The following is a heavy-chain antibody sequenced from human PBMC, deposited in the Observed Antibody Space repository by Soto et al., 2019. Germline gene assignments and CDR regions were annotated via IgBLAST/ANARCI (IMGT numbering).Heavy chain of an antibody. V-gene: IGHV4-31*03. CDR3: ARGGPVSVSPAWQLLGYFDY. Sequence: QVHLQESGPGQVRPSQTLSLSCSVSGGSISRGAYFWTWIRQFPGKGLEWIAYISYTGATYYNPSLKSRVTILAATSKNQFSLKLNSVTSADTAVYYCARGGPVSVSPAWQLLGYFDYWGQGTLVTVSS. J-gene: IGHJ4*02. CDR1: GGSISRGAYF. D-gene: IGHD2-15*01. CDR2: ISYTGAT.